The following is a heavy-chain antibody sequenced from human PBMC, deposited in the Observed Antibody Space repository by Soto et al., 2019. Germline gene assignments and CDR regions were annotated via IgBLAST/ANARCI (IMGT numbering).Heavy chain of an antibody. CDR1: GVTFSSYA. J-gene: IGHJ6*02. D-gene: IGHD6-6*01. Sequence: QVQLVQSGAEVKKPGSSVKVSCKASGVTFSSYAISWVRQAPGPGLEWMGGIIPILGSATYPQKCQGRVTITADKPTSTAYKELSSLRSEDTAVYYWARGEEVEAAPPEGYYYYGMDVWGQGTTVTVSS. CDR2: IIPILGSA. CDR3: ARGEEVEAAPPEGYYYYGMDV. V-gene: IGHV1-69*06.